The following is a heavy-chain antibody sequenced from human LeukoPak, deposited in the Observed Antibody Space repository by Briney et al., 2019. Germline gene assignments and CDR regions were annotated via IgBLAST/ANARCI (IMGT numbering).Heavy chain of an antibody. CDR2: INHSGST. Sequence: SETLSLTCTVSGGSISSYYWSWIRQPPGKGLEWIGEINHSGSTNYNPSLKSRVTISVDTSKNQFSLKLSSVTAADTAVYYCARGRRLLTYIDYWGQGTLVTVSS. J-gene: IGHJ4*02. D-gene: IGHD3-16*01. CDR3: ARGRRLLTYIDY. CDR1: GGSISSYY. V-gene: IGHV4-34*01.